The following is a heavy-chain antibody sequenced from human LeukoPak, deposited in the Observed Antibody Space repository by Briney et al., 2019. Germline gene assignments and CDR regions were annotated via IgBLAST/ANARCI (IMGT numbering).Heavy chain of an antibody. V-gene: IGHV3-30*01. CDR3: ASSRGGFGEFWSGYADY. Sequence: GGSLRLSCAASGFTFSYYAMHWVRQAPGKGLEWVAVVSYDGSNKNYADSVKGRFTISRDNSKNTVYLQMNSLRAEDTAVYYCASSRGGFGEFWSGYADYWGQGTLVTVSS. D-gene: IGHD3-3*01. CDR1: GFTFSYYA. J-gene: IGHJ4*02. CDR2: VSYDGSNK.